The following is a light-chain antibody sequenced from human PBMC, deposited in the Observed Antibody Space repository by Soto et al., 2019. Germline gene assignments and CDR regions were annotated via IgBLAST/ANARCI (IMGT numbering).Light chain of an antibody. J-gene: IGKJ1*01. CDR1: QDVKNY. CDR2: DAS. V-gene: IGKV1-33*01. CDR3: QQYDNLPST. Sequence: DIQMTQSPSSLSASVGDRVTITCQASQDVKNYLNWYQQKPGKAPKLLIYDASNLERGVPSRFSGSGTGTEYTFTISSLQAEDNGTYYCQQYDNLPSTFGQGTKVDIK.